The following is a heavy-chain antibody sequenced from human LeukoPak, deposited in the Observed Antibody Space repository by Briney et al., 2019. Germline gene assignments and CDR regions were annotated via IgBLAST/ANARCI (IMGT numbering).Heavy chain of an antibody. D-gene: IGHD3-10*01. CDR2: ISSSGSTI. Sequence: GSLRLSCAASGFTFSSYEMNWVRQAPGKGLEWVSYISSSGSTIYYADSVKGRFTISRDNAKNSLYLQMNSLRAEDTAVYYCASLCYYYGSGSPIDYWGQGTLVTVSS. V-gene: IGHV3-48*03. CDR3: ASLCYYYGSGSPIDY. J-gene: IGHJ4*02. CDR1: GFTFSSYE.